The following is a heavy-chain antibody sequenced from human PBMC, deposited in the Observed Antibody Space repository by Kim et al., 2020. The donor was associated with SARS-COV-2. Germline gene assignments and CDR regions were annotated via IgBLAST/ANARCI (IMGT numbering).Heavy chain of an antibody. J-gene: IGHJ4*02. V-gene: IGHV1-46*01. CDR3: AREGYSYGLGY. Sequence: TSYAQKFQGRVTMTRDTSTSTVYMELSSLRSEDTAVYYCAREGYSYGLGYWGQGTLVTVSS. D-gene: IGHD5-18*01. CDR2: T.